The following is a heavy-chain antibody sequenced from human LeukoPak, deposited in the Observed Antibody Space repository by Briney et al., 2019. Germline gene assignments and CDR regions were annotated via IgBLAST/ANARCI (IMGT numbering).Heavy chain of an antibody. CDR2: ISGYNGYT. Sequence: ASVKVSCKASGGTFSSYAISWVRQAPGQGLEWMGWISGYNGYTKYAQKLQGRVTITADESTSTAYMELSSLRSEDTAVYYCASLIAARPKGFDYWGQGTLVTVSS. CDR3: ASLIAARPKGFDY. D-gene: IGHD6-6*01. J-gene: IGHJ4*02. CDR1: GGTFSSYA. V-gene: IGHV1-69*13.